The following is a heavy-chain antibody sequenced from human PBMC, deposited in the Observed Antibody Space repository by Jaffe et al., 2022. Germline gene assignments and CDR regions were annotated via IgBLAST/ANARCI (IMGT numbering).Heavy chain of an antibody. D-gene: IGHD4-17*01. V-gene: IGHV1-69*05. J-gene: IGHJ2*01. CDR1: GGTFSSYA. CDR2: IIPIFGTA. Sequence: QVQLVQSGAEVKKPGSSVKVSCKASGGTFSSYAISWVRQAPGQGLEWMGGIIPIFGTANYAQKFQGRVTITTDESTSTAYMELSSLRSEDTAVYYCARGHETTVVTPFFWYFDLWGRGTLVTVSS. CDR3: ARGHETTVVTPFFWYFDL.